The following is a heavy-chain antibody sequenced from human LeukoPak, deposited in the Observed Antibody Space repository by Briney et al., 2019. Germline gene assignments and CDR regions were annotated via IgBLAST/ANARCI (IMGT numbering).Heavy chain of an antibody. CDR2: FSYDGSNQ. J-gene: IGHJ4*02. V-gene: IGHV3-30*18. Sequence: PGRSLRLSCAASGFTFSNYGMHWVRQAPGKGLEWLAVFSYDGSNQNYADSVKGRFTISRDNSKNTLFLQMNSLRAEDTAVYYCAKTPGAPANFDYWGQGTLVTVSS. CDR1: GFTFSNYG. D-gene: IGHD6-25*01. CDR3: AKTPGAPANFDY.